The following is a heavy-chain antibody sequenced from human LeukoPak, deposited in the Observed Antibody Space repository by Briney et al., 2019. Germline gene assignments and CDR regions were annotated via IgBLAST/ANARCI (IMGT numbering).Heavy chain of an antibody. CDR3: VRGQTSLDNWFDP. V-gene: IGHV3-48*01. CDR1: GFTVSSNY. Sequence: GGSLRLSCAASGFTVSSNYMSWVRQAPGKGLEWVSYIRSNDGTTHYADSVKGRFTISRDNAKNSLSLQMTSLRADDTAVYYCVRGQTSLDNWFDPWGQGTLVIVSS. J-gene: IGHJ5*02. CDR2: IRSNDGTT.